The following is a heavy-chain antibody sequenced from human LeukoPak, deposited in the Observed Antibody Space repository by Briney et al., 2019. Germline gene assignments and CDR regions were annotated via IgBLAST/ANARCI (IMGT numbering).Heavy chain of an antibody. CDR1: GYTFTSYG. CDR3: ARTCSSTSCYSKWFDP. D-gene: IGHD2-2*01. J-gene: IGHJ5*02. Sequence: ASVKVSCKASGYTFTSYGISWVRQAPGQGLEWMGWISAYNGNTNYAQKLQGRVTMTTDTSTSTAYMERRSLRSDDTAVYYCARTCSSTSCYSKWFDPWGQGTLVTVSS. V-gene: IGHV1-18*01. CDR2: ISAYNGNT.